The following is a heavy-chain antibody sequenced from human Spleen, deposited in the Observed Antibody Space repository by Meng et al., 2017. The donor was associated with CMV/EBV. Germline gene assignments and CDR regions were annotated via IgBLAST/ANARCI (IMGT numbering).Heavy chain of an antibody. CDR3: ARGHLIGFDF. Sequence: LRLSCTVSGGAITSGGYFWSWFRQHPGKGLQWIGYIFYTGNTYYNPSLASRTTISVDTSKNQFSLNVTSVTAADTAVYYCARGHLIGFDFWGQGAPDTVSS. V-gene: IGHV4-31*03. J-gene: IGHJ4*02. D-gene: IGHD2/OR15-2a*01. CDR1: GGAITSGGYF. CDR2: IFYTGNT.